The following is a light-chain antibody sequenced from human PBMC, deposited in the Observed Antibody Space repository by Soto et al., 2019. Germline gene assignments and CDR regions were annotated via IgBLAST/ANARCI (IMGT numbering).Light chain of an antibody. V-gene: IGKV3-20*01. CDR3: QQYGGSAPCT. J-gene: IGKJ1*01. Sequence: EIVLTQPPGPLSVSPGDRVTLSCRASQTVDNNYLAWYQQKPGQAPRLLIYGASTPATGTPARFSGSGSGTHFTLTVIRLEPEDFAVSYFQQYGGSAPCTFGPGTEVDMK. CDR2: GAS. CDR1: QTVDNNY.